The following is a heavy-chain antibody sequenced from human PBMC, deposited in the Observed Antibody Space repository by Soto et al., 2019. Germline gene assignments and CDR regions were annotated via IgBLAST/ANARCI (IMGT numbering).Heavy chain of an antibody. Sequence: SETLSLTCTVSGGSIISGDYYFICIRQPPWKGLEWIGYIYYSGSTYYNPSLKSRVTISVDTSKNQFSLKLSSVTAADTAVYYCARDRPHCGGDCSWFDPWGQGTLVTVSS. D-gene: IGHD2-21*02. CDR2: IYYSGST. CDR1: GGSIISGDYY. CDR3: ARDRPHCGGDCSWFDP. V-gene: IGHV4-30-4*01. J-gene: IGHJ5*02.